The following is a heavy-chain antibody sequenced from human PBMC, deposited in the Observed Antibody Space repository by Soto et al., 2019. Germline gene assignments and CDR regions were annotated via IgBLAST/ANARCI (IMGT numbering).Heavy chain of an antibody. Sequence: SETLSLTCTVSGASVSSASYYWSWIRQPPGKGLEWIGYIYYSGRTDYNPSLKSRVTISLDTSKNQFSLKLSSVTAADTAVYYCARDRGCGSNNNWFDPWGQGTLVTVSS. D-gene: IGHD3-10*01. J-gene: IGHJ5*02. CDR2: IYYSGRT. V-gene: IGHV4-61*01. CDR1: GASVSSASYY. CDR3: ARDRGCGSNNNWFDP.